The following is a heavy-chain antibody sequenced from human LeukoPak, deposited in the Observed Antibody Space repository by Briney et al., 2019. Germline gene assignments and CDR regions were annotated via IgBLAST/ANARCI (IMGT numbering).Heavy chain of an antibody. Sequence: GGSLRLSCAASGFTFSSYEMNWVRQAPGKGLEWVSYISSSGSTIYYADSVKGRFTISRDNSKNTLYLQMNSLRAEDTAVYYCAKEAGYSYGSALNWGQGTLVTVSS. D-gene: IGHD5-18*01. CDR2: ISSSGSTI. CDR1: GFTFSSYE. V-gene: IGHV3-48*03. CDR3: AKEAGYSYGSALN. J-gene: IGHJ4*02.